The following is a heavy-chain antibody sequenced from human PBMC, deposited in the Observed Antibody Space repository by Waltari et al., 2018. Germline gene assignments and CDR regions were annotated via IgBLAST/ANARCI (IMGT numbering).Heavy chain of an antibody. J-gene: IGHJ6*02. Sequence: QVQVVESGGGVVQPGRSLRLSCAASAFTFSTYAMHWVRQAPGKGLEGVAVMSYNARNRYYEYSGKGRFTISRDNSKKTLYLQMSSLRPEDTAVYYCARDYCDRTNCHGMDVWGQGTTVTVSS. CDR3: ARDYCDRTNCHGMDV. CDR2: MSYNARNR. V-gene: IGHV3-30*04. CDR1: AFTFSTYA. D-gene: IGHD3-22*01.